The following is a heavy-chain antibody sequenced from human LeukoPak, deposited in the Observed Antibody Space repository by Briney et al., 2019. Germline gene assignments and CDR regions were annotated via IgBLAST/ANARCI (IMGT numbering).Heavy chain of an antibody. V-gene: IGHV4-39*01. CDR1: GGSISSGSYY. CDR3: ARRPGNYGWFDP. CDR2: IYYTGSS. Sequence: PSETLSLTCTVSGGSISSGSYYWGWIRQPPGKGLEWIGSIYYTGSSYYNPSLKSRVTISEDTSKNQFSLKLSSVTAADTAVYYCARRPGNYGWFDPWGQGTLVTVSS. D-gene: IGHD4-11*01. J-gene: IGHJ5*02.